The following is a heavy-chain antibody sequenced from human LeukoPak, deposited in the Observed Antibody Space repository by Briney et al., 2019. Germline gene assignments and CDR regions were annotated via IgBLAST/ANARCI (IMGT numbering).Heavy chain of an antibody. V-gene: IGHV3-23*01. D-gene: IGHD3-3*01. Sequence: GGSLRLSCAASGFTFSSYAMTWVRQAPGKGPEWVSGIGGSGSRTYYADSVKGRFTISRDNSKNTVDLQMNSLRGEDTAVYYCAKRDNNDYYTGLHVFDIWGQGTMVTV. CDR1: GFTFSSYA. CDR3: AKRDNNDYYTGLHVFDI. J-gene: IGHJ3*02. CDR2: IGGSGSRT.